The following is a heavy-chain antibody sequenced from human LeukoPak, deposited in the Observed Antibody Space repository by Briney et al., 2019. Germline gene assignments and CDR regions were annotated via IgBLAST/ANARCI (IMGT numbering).Heavy chain of an antibody. V-gene: IGHV1-2*02. CDR2: INPNSGGT. J-gene: IGHJ4*02. CDR3: ARDPSGQWLVGWSLDY. Sequence: ASVTASCKASGYTFTGYYMHWVRQAPGQGLEWMGWINPNSGGTNYAQKFQGRVTMTRDTSISTAYMELSRLRSDDTAVYYCARDPSGQWLVGWSLDYWGQGTLVTVSS. D-gene: IGHD6-19*01. CDR1: GYTFTGYY.